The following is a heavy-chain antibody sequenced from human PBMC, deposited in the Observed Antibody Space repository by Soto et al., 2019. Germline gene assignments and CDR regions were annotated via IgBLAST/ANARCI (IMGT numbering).Heavy chain of an antibody. CDR1: GYTFASQA. CDR3: ARRRDYGDYRSDYHYYGMDV. CDR2: INAANGNT. J-gene: IGHJ6*02. Sequence: GASVKVSCKASGYTFASQALHWVRQAPGQRLEWMGWINAANGNTKYSQKFRGRVTITRDTSASTAYMELSSMRSEDTAVYYCARRRDYGDYRSDYHYYGMDVWGQGTTVTVSS. V-gene: IGHV1-3*01. D-gene: IGHD4-17*01.